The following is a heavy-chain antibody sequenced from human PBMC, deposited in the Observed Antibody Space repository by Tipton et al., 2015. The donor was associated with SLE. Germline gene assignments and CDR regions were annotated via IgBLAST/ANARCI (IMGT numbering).Heavy chain of an antibody. CDR3: ARDEDVVVGSLDI. V-gene: IGHV4-59*11. D-gene: IGHD2-15*01. Sequence: TLSLTCTVSGGSIDYHYWSWIRQTPGKGLEYIGFIHYSGKTDSHPPLKSRVTMSVDTSKNQFSLRLSSVTTADTAVYYCARDEDVVVGSLDIWGQGTMVSVSS. CDR2: IHYSGKT. CDR1: GGSIDYHY. J-gene: IGHJ3*02.